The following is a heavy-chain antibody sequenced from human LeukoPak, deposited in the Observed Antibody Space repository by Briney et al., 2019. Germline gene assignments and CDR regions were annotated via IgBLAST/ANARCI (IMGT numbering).Heavy chain of an antibody. J-gene: IGHJ4*02. CDR3: ARGEPHLGY. V-gene: IGHV1-2*02. CDR1: GYIFTAYY. CDR2: IKPNNGDT. D-gene: IGHD1-26*01. Sequence: ASVKVSCKASGYIFTAYYIHWVRQAPGQGLEWMGWIKPNNGDTGHAQKFQGRVTMTTDKSSSTVYMDLSRLTLDDTAIYYCARGEPHLGYWGQGTLVTVSS.